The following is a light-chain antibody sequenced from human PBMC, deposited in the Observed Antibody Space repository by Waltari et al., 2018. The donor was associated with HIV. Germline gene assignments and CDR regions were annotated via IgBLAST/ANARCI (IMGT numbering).Light chain of an antibody. Sequence: QPVLTPLPSVSGTPGQTVTISCSGSDSNIRTSSVYWYQVLPGTTPRLLIFSNHERPSGVPGRFSGSKSGASASLTIFGLRSEDEADYYCSTWDKTQSAQVFGGGTKLTVL. CDR3: STWDKTQSAQV. CDR2: SNH. V-gene: IGLV1-47*01. J-gene: IGLJ3*02. CDR1: DSNIRTSS.